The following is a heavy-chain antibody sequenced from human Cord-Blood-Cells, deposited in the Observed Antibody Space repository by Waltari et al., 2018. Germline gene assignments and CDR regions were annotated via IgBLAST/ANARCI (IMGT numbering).Heavy chain of an antibody. CDR1: GGSISSYY. CDR3: ARDGALFGTRYWYFDL. V-gene: IGHV4-59*01. J-gene: IGHJ2*01. CDR2: IYYSGRT. Sequence: QVQLQESGPGLVKPSETLSLTCTVSGGSISSYYWSWIRQPPGKGLEWIGYIYYSGRTNYSPSLKSRVTISEDTSKNQFSLKLSSVTAADTAVYYCARDGALFGTRYWYFDLWGRGTLVTVSS. D-gene: IGHD3-16*01.